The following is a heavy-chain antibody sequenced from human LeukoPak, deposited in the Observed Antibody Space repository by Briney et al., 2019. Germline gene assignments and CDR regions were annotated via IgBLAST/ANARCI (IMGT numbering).Heavy chain of an antibody. CDR2: ISSSSSYI. Sequence: GGSLRLSCAASGFTFSSYSMNWVRQAPGKGLEWVSSISSSSSYIYYADSVKGRFTISRDNAKNSLYLQMNSLRAEDTAVYYCARCGQLVSGWSDPWGQGTLVTVSS. J-gene: IGHJ5*02. CDR1: GFTFSSYS. V-gene: IGHV3-21*01. CDR3: ARCGQLVSGWSDP. D-gene: IGHD6-6*01.